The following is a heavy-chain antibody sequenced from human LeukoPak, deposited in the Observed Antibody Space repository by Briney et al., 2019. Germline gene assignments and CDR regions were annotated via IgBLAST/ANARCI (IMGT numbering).Heavy chain of an antibody. D-gene: IGHD3-10*01. CDR3: ARGRYYGSGSYPVDY. CDR2: INHSGGT. CDR1: RGSFSGYY. J-gene: IGHJ4*02. V-gene: IGHV4-34*01. Sequence: SETLSLTRAVYRGSFSGYYWSWIRQPPGKGLEWIGEINHSGGTNYNPSLKSRVTISVDTSKNQFSLKLSSVTAADTAVYYCARGRYYGSGSYPVDYWGQGTLVTVSS.